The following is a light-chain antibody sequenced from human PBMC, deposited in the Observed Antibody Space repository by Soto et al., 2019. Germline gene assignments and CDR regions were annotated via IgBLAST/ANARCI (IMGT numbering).Light chain of an antibody. CDR2: QDS. CDR3: QAWDSSTGV. V-gene: IGLV3-1*01. CDR1: KLGDKY. J-gene: IGLJ1*01. Sequence: SYELTQPPSVSVSPGQTASITCSGDKLGDKYACWYQQKPGQSPVLVIYQDSKRPSGIPERFSGSNSGNTATLTISGTQAMDEADYYCQAWDSSTGVFVTGTKLTVI.